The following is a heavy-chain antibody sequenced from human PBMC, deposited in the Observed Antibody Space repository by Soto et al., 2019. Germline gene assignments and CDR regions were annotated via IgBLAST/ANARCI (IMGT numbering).Heavy chain of an antibody. CDR3: ARGGAQAFSGSGGSHFGYGLDV. CDR2: IFHNGTT. CDR1: GGSFRGYY. J-gene: IGHJ6*02. V-gene: IGHV4-34*01. D-gene: IGHD3-10*01. Sequence: QVQLQQWGAGLLKPSETLSLTCAVDGGSFRGYYWNWIRQSPGRGLEWIGEIFHNGTTNQNPSLKSRLTLSVDASKRQFSLSLSSVTAADSAVYFCARGGAQAFSGSGGSHFGYGLDVWGQGTTVTVSS.